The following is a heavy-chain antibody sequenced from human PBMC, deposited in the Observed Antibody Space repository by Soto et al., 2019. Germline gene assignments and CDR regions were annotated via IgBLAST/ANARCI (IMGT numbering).Heavy chain of an antibody. Sequence: EVQLVESGGGLVQPGGSLRLSCAASGFTFSNYWMDWVRQAPGKGLVWVSRIKRDGSSISYADSVKGRVTISRDNAKNRLYMQMHGLRGEDTGVYYCARGGGRGGDLDYWGQGTMVTVSS. CDR2: IKRDGSSI. D-gene: IGHD2-21*02. J-gene: IGHJ4*02. CDR1: GFTFSNYW. V-gene: IGHV3-74*01. CDR3: ARGGGRGGDLDY.